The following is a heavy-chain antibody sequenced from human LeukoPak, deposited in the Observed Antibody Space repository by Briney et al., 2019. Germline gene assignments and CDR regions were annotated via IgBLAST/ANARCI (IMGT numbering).Heavy chain of an antibody. CDR2: IYYTGNT. CDR1: GASISGSSYY. CDR3: ARQPSLRVDYYYGMDV. D-gene: IGHD2-8*02. Sequence: SETLSLTCTVSGASISGSSYYWGWVRQPPGKGLEWIGAIYYTGNTYFNPSLKSRLTISVDTSKNQFSLKLDSVTAADTAVYYCARQPSLRVDYYYGMDVWGQGTTVTVSS. J-gene: IGHJ6*02. V-gene: IGHV4-39*01.